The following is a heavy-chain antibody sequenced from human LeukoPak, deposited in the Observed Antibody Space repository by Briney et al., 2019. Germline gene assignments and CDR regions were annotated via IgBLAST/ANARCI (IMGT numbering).Heavy chain of an antibody. CDR3: ARDASIRWVFDF. V-gene: IGHV4-4*07. CDR1: GGSISSYY. CDR2: IYTSEST. Sequence: SETLSLTCTVSGGSISSYYWSWIRQPAGKGLEWIGRIYTSESTNYNPSLKSRVTMSVDTSKNQFSLKLTSVTAADTAVYYCARDASIRWVFDFWGQGTLVTVSS. D-gene: IGHD4-23*01. J-gene: IGHJ4*02.